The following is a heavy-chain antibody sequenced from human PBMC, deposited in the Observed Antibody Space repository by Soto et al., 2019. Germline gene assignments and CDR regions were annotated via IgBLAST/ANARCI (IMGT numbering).Heavy chain of an antibody. D-gene: IGHD2-15*01. Sequence: QVQLQESGPGLVKPSETLSLTCTVSGGSISSYYWTWIRQPPGKGLEWIGYIYDSASTNYNPSLKSRVNLSVDTSKNQYSLKLSSVSAADTAVYYCARRYGGNLDCWGQGTLVTVSS. CDR3: ARRYGGNLDC. J-gene: IGHJ4*02. CDR2: IYDSAST. CDR1: GGSISSYY. V-gene: IGHV4-59*12.